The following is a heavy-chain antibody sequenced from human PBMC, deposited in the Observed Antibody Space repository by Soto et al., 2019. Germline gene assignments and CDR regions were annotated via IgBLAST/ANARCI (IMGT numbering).Heavy chain of an antibody. V-gene: IGHV3-48*03. J-gene: IGHJ3*02. CDR2: ISSSGSTI. CDR3: ASFVVVTAIPAFDI. Sequence: LRLSCAASGFTFSSYEMNWVRQAPGKGLEWVSYISSSGSTIYYADSVKGRFTISRDNAKNSLHLQMNSLRAEDTAVYYCASFVVVTAIPAFDIWGQGTMVTVSS. D-gene: IGHD2-21*02. CDR1: GFTFSSYE.